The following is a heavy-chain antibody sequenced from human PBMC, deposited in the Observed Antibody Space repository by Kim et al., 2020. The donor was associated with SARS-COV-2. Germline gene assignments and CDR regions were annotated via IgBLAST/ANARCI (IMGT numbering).Heavy chain of an antibody. J-gene: IGHJ3*02. D-gene: IGHD1-7*01. Sequence: FQGRVTITADESTSTAYMELSSLRSEDTAVYYCARDRDRNWNYGYYAFDIWGQGTMVTVSS. CDR3: ARDRDRNWNYGYYAFDI. V-gene: IGHV1-69*01.